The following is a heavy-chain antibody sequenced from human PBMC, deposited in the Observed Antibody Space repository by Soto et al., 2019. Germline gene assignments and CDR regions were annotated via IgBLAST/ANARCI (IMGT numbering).Heavy chain of an antibody. CDR1: GFTFSSYG. CDR3: ARIYCSGGSCFETQYYYYYGMDV. V-gene: IGHV3-33*01. Sequence: QVQLVESGGGVVQPGRSLRLSCAASGFTFSSYGMHWVRQAPGKGLEWVAVIWYDGSNKYYADSVKGRFTISRDNSKNTLYLQMNSLRAEDTAVYYCARIYCSGGSCFETQYYYYYGMDVWGQGTTVTVSS. J-gene: IGHJ6*02. D-gene: IGHD2-15*01. CDR2: IWYDGSNK.